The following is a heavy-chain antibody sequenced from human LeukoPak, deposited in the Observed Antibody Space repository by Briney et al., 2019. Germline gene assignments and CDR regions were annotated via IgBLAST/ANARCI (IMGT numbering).Heavy chain of an antibody. Sequence: GGSLRLSCAASGFTFSNYDMNWVRQAPGKGLEWVSHISGGGSIKYYADSLKGRFTISRDNAKNSLYLQMNSLRAEDTAVYYCARRYCSSTDCLFDYWGQGTLVTVSS. J-gene: IGHJ4*02. V-gene: IGHV3-48*03. CDR2: ISGGGSIK. CDR1: GFTFSNYD. D-gene: IGHD2-2*01. CDR3: ARRYCSSTDCLFDY.